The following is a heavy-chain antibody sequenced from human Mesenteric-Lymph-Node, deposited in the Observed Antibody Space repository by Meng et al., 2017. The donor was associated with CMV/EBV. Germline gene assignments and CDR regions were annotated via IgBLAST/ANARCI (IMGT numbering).Heavy chain of an antibody. CDR3: ARDDGGNSVLDN. Sequence: QVQLVESGGGLVKPGGSLRLSCAASEFTFSDYYMSWIRQAPGKGLEWVSYISSSGSTIDYADSVVGRFTISRDNAKNSVSLQMNSLRVEDTAVYYCARDDGGNSVLDNWGQGTLVTVSS. CDR1: EFTFSDYY. V-gene: IGHV3-11*01. J-gene: IGHJ4*02. D-gene: IGHD4-23*01. CDR2: ISSSGSTI.